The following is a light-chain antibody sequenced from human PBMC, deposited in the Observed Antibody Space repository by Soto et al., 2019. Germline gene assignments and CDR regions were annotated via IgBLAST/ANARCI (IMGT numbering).Light chain of an antibody. CDR3: SSHAGSKRV. CDR2: EVN. CDR1: SSDVGGYNY. V-gene: IGLV2-8*01. J-gene: IGLJ1*01. Sequence: SVLPRPPSASGSPGQSVTISCTGTSSDVGGYNYVSWYQQHPGKAPKLMIYEVNKRPSGVPDRFSGSKSGNTASLTVSGLQAEDEGDYYCSSHAGSKRVFGPGTKVTVL.